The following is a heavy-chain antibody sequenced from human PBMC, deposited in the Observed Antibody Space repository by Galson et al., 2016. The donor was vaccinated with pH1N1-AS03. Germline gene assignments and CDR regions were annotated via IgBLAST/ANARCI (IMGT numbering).Heavy chain of an antibody. V-gene: IGHV1-69*06. D-gene: IGHD5/OR15-5a*01. J-gene: IGHJ6*02. CDR1: GGTFSNYA. CDR2: ITPIFGTT. Sequence: SVKVSCKASGGTFSNYAFNWVRLAPGQGLEWMGGITPIFGTTKYAQKFQGRVTITADKSTNTADMELRSLRSEDTALYYCARAGREESRSTSFKSYHYYYGMGVWGQGTTVIVSS. CDR3: ARAGREESRSTSFKSYHYYYGMGV.